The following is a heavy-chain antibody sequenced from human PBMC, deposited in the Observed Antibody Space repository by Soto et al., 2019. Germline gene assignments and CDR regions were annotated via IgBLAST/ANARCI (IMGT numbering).Heavy chain of an antibody. V-gene: IGHV1-2*02. CDR3: AKDLTRQPAYWLDP. CDR1: GFSFTGYY. J-gene: IGHJ5*02. CDR2: INAHSGGT. D-gene: IGHD3-16*01. Sequence: ASVKVSCKASGFSFTGYYIHWLRQAPGQGLEWMGWINAHSGGTEYAQKFQGRVTLTRDTSIATAYLTLTSLTSDDTALYNCAKDLTRQPAYWLDPWGQGTQVTVSS.